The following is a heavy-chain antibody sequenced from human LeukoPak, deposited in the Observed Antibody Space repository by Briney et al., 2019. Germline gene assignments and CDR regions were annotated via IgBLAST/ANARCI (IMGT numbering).Heavy chain of an antibody. Sequence: SQTLSLTCTVSGGSISSGRYYWSWIRQPAGKGLEWIGRLYTSGSTNYNPSLKSRVTISVDTSKNQFSLKLSSVTAADTAVYYCARGEYYYDSSGYYGGYNWFDPWGQGTLVSVSS. CDR3: ARGEYYYDSSGYYGGYNWFDP. CDR1: GGSISSGRYY. V-gene: IGHV4-61*02. J-gene: IGHJ5*02. CDR2: LYTSGST. D-gene: IGHD3-22*01.